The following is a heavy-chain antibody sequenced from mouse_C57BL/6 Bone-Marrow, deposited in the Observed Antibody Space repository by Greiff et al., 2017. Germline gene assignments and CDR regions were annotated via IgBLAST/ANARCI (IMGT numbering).Heavy chain of an antibody. CDR3: AIPLHYYAMDY. D-gene: IGHD2-1*01. Sequence: QVQLQQPGAELVKPGASVKLSCKASGYTFTSYWMHWVKQRPGQGLEWIGMIHPSDSDTNYNQKFKGKATLTVDKSSSTAYMQLSSLTSEDSAVYYCAIPLHYYAMDYWGQGTSVTVSS. CDR1: GYTFTSYW. J-gene: IGHJ4*01. CDR2: IHPSDSDT. V-gene: IGHV1-74*01.